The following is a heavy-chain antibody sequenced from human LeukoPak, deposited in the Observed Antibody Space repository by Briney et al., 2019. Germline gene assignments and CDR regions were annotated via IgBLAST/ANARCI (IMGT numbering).Heavy chain of an antibody. D-gene: IGHD5-12*01. Sequence: PSETLSLTCTVSGGSISSYYWSWIRQPPGKGLEWIGYIYCSGSTNYNPSLKSRVTISVDTSKNQFSLKLSSVTAADTAVYYCARGNIVATVIDYWGQGTLVTVSS. CDR3: ARGNIVATVIDY. J-gene: IGHJ4*02. CDR1: GGSISSYY. V-gene: IGHV4-59*01. CDR2: IYCSGST.